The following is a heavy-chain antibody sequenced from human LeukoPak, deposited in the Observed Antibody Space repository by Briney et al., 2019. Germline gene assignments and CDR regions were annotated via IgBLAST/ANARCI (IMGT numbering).Heavy chain of an antibody. Sequence: SETLSLTCTVSSGSISSGGYYWSWIRQHPGKGLEWIGYIYYSGSTYYNPSLKSRVTISVDTSKNQFSLKLSSVTAADTAVYYCARVVFYGDYYYYGMDVWGQGTTVTVSS. CDR2: IYYSGST. V-gene: IGHV4-31*03. CDR3: ARVVFYGDYYYYGMDV. D-gene: IGHD4-17*01. CDR1: SGSISSGGYY. J-gene: IGHJ6*02.